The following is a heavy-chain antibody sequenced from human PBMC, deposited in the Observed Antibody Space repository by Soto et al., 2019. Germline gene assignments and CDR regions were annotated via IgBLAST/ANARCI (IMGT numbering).Heavy chain of an antibody. Sequence: QVQLVESGGGVVQPGRSLRLSCAASGFTFSSYGMHWVRQAPGKGLEWVAVISYDGSNKYYADSVKGRVTISRDNSKNTLYLQMNSLRAEDTAVYYCAKEFGYSYGYYCGMDVWGQGTTVTVSS. V-gene: IGHV3-30*18. J-gene: IGHJ6*02. D-gene: IGHD5-18*01. CDR1: GFTFSSYG. CDR3: AKEFGYSYGYYCGMDV. CDR2: ISYDGSNK.